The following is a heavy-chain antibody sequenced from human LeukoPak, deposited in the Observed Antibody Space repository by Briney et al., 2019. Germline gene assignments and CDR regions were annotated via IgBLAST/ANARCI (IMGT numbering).Heavy chain of an antibody. CDR1: GFTFSSYA. CDR3: AKVKVITTIVVVIFDYFDY. CDR2: ISGSGGST. V-gene: IGHV3-23*01. J-gene: IGHJ4*02. Sequence: GGSLRLSCAASGFTFSSYAMSWVRQAPGKGLEWVSAISGSGGSTYYADSVKGRFTISRDNSKNTLYLQMNSLRAEDTAVYYCAKVKVITTIVVVIFDYFDYWGQGTLVTVSS. D-gene: IGHD3-22*01.